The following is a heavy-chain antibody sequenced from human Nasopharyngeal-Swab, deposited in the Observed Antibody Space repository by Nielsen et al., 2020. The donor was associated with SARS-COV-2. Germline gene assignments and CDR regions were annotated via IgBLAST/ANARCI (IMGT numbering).Heavy chain of an antibody. CDR1: GFTFSPYW. CDR3: ARDEILDY. V-gene: IGHV3-7*01. J-gene: IGHJ4*02. Sequence: GESLKISCAASGFTFSPYWMTWVRQAPGKGLEWVANVKQDGTEKYFVGSVKGRFTISRDNAKNSLYLHMNSLRAEDTAVYYCARDEILDYWGQGTLVTVSS. D-gene: IGHD2/OR15-2a*01. CDR2: VKQDGTEK.